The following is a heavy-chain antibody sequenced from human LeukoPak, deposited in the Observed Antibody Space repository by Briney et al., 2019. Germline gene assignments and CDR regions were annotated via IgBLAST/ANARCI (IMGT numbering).Heavy chain of an antibody. V-gene: IGHV1-2*02. CDR2: INPNSGDT. CDR1: GYTFTGYY. CDR3: AKAAVVRKEASWVDY. D-gene: IGHD2-2*01. J-gene: IGHJ4*02. Sequence: GASVKVSCKASGYTFTGYYMHWVRQAPGQGLEWVGWINPNSGDTNYAQKFQGGVTMTRDTSISTAYMELSRLTSDDTAVYYCAKAAVVRKEASWVDYWGQGTLVTVSS.